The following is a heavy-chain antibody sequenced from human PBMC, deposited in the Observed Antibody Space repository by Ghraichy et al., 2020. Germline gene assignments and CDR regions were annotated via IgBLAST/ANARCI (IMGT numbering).Heavy chain of an antibody. CDR3: ARPYLYYDSSGYYLVDAFDI. D-gene: IGHD3-22*01. Sequence: GGSLRLSCAASGFTFIIYRMNWVRQAPGKGLEWVSSISSSGNYIYYADSVKGRFTISRDNAKNSLYLQMNSLRVEDTAVYYCARPYLYYDSSGYYLVDAFDIWGQGTLVT. CDR2: ISSSGNYI. V-gene: IGHV3-21*01. CDR1: GFTFIIYR. J-gene: IGHJ3*02.